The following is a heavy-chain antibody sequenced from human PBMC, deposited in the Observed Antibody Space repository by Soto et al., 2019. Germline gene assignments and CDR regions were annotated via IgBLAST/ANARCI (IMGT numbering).Heavy chain of an antibody. CDR3: ARDPSDLWEPDQYFQP. V-gene: IGHV3-21*01. J-gene: IGHJ1*01. Sequence: GGYLRLSCAASGFTFSTYSLNWVRQAPGKGLEWVSSINSRSSYIFYADSVKGRFTISRDNAKNSLYLQMNSLRAEDTAVYYCARDPSDLWEPDQYFQPWGQGTRVTVSA. CDR1: GFTFSTYS. CDR2: INSRSSYI. D-gene: IGHD1-26*01.